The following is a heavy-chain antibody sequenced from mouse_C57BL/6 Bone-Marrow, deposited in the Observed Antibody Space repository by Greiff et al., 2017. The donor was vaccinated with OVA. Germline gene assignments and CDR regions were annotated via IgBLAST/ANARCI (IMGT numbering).Heavy chain of an antibody. CDR1: GYTFTSYW. V-gene: IGHV1-64*01. CDR2: IHPNSGST. D-gene: IGHD1-1*01. J-gene: IGHJ4*01. Sequence: QVHVKQPGAELVKPGASVKLSCKASGYTFTSYWMHWVKQRPGQGLEWIGMIHPNSGSTNYNEKFKSKATLTVDKSSSTAYMQLSSLTYEDSAVYYCASRETCYYGSRTAMDYWGQGTSVTVSS. CDR3: ASRETCYYGSRTAMDY.